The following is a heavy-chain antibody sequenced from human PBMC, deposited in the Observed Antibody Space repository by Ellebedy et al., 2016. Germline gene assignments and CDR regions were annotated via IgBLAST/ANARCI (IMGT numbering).Heavy chain of an antibody. CDR3: AKGNAVPGPEPLDF. Sequence: GGSLRLSCAASGFTVSGNYMSWVRQAPGKGLEWVSTLYSGGTIFYADSVEGRFTISRDNSKNTLYLQMNSLTVEDTAVYYCAKGNAVPGPEPLDFWGQGTLVTVSS. V-gene: IGHV3-66*01. CDR1: GFTVSGNY. CDR2: LYSGGTI. D-gene: IGHD6-19*01. J-gene: IGHJ4*02.